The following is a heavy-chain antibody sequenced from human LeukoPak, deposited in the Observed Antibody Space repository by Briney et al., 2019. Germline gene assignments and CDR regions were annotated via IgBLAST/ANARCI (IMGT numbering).Heavy chain of an antibody. CDR1: GFTVSSNY. CDR2: IDYSGNT. Sequence: GSLRLSCAASGFTVSSNYMSWVRQAPGKGLEWIGTIDYSGNTYYNPSLNSRVTISADRPRNQFSLKLSSVTAADAAIYYCVRRVNTYGGWFDRWGQGALVTVSS. J-gene: IGHJ5*02. CDR3: VRRVNTYGGWFDR. D-gene: IGHD5-18*01. V-gene: IGHV4-59*05.